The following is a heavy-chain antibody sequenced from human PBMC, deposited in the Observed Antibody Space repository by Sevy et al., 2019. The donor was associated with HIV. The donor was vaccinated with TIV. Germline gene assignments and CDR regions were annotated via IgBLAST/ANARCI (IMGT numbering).Heavy chain of an antibody. CDR3: VRERITGPKTLLSFDL. D-gene: IGHD1-7*01. J-gene: IGHJ3*01. V-gene: IGHV1-2*06. Sequence: ASVKVSCKSTGYIFSDYNMHWVRQAPGQGLEWMALINPKSGDTIYAQRFRGRVSMTRDTSMSTAYMEMSGLTSDDTSVYYCVRERITGPKTLLSFDLWGQGTMVTVSS. CDR1: GYIFSDYN. CDR2: INPKSGDT.